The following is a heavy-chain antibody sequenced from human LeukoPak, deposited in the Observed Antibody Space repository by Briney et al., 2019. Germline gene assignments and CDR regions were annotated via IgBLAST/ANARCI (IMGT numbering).Heavy chain of an antibody. Sequence: PSETLSLTCTVSGGSITNNNYYWDWIRQPPGKGLEWIGDLYYSGSTHYNPSLKSRVTISVDTSKNQFSLKLNSVTAADTAVYYCARASSGYYWDFDYWGQGALVTVSS. V-gene: IGHV4-39*01. CDR1: GGSITNNNYY. J-gene: IGHJ4*02. D-gene: IGHD3-22*01. CDR2: LYYSGST. CDR3: ARASSGYYWDFDY.